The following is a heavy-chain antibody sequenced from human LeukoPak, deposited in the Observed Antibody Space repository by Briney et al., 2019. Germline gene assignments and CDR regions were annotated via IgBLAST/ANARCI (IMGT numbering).Heavy chain of an antibody. J-gene: IGHJ4*02. CDR1: DGSVSSGTYY. Sequence: SETLSLTCTSSDGSVSSGTYYWGWIRQSPGKGLEWIGSIHHSGSSYYNPSLKSRVTIFVDTSRDQVSMDLSSVTAADTALYYCVRHISANTGYFDSCGQGTLVTVSS. CDR2: IHHSGSS. V-gene: IGHV4-39*01. CDR3: VRHISANTGYFDS.